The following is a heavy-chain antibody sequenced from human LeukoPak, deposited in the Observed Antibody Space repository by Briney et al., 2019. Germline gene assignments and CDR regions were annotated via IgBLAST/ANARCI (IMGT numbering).Heavy chain of an antibody. CDR3: AREGYSGILGAFDI. D-gene: IGHD1-26*01. CDR1: GFTFSSHE. V-gene: IGHV3-48*03. CDR2: ISDSGSTI. Sequence: GGTLRLSCAASGFTFSSHEMHWVRHAPGKGLEWHSYISDSGSTIHTADSVKGRFSSSRDNAKSSLYLQLNRLRAEDTAVYYCAREGYSGILGAFDIWGQGTMVTVSS. J-gene: IGHJ3*02.